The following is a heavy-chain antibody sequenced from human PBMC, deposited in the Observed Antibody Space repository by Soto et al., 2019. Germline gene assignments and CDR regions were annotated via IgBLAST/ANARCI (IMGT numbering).Heavy chain of an antibody. J-gene: IGHJ4*01. D-gene: IGHD3-22*01. CDR2: ISGSGGST. V-gene: IGHV3-23*01. CDR1: GFTFSSYA. Sequence: GGSLRLSCAASGFTFSSYAMSWVRQAPGKGLEWVSAISGSGGSTYYADSVKGRFTISRDNSKNTLYLQMNSLRAEDTAVYYCSTDSYSDMTVVRLDNWGHGTLVTVSS. CDR3: STDSYSDMTVVRLDN.